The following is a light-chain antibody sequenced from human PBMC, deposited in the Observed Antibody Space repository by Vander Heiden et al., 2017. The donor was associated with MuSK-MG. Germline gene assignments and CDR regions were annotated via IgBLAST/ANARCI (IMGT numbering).Light chain of an antibody. CDR1: QGISNY. CDR3: QQYDSVPLT. Sequence: LPASVGDRVNISCRASQGISNYLAWFQHKPGKAPKSLIYAASRLQSGVPSKFRGSGSGTEFSLTISSLQPEDFATYFCQQYDSVPLTFGRGTKVEIK. V-gene: IGKV1-16*02. J-gene: IGKJ4*01. CDR2: AAS.